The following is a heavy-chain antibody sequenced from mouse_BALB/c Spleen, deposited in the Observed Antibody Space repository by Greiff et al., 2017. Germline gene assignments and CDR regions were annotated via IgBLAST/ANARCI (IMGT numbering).Heavy chain of an antibody. CDR3: ARDRGLGRYYFDY. V-gene: IGHV5-4*02. CDR1: GFTFSDYY. D-gene: IGHD4-1*01. CDR2: ISDGGSYT. J-gene: IGHJ2*01. Sequence: EVKVVESGGGLVKPGGSLKLSCAASGFTFSDYYMYWVRQTPEKRLEWVATISDGGSYTYYPDSVKGRFTISRDNAKNNLYLQMSSLKSEDTAMYYCARDRGLGRYYFDYWGQGTTLTVSS.